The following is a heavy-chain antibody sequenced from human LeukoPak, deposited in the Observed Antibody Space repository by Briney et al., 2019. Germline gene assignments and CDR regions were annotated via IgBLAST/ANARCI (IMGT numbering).Heavy chain of an antibody. CDR3: ARDILATSIAAPYY. CDR2: IYYSGST. J-gene: IGHJ4*02. D-gene: IGHD6-13*01. CDR1: GGSISSYY. Sequence: SETLSLTCTVSGGSISSYYWSWIRQPPGKGLEWIGYIYYSGSTNYNPSLKSRVTISVDTSKNQFSLRLSSVNAADTAVYYCARDILATSIAAPYYWGQGTLVTVSS. V-gene: IGHV4-59*12.